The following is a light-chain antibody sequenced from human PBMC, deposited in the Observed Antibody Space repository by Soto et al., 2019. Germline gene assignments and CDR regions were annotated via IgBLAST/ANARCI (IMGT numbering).Light chain of an antibody. CDR1: QTVYNGY. J-gene: IGKJ1*01. Sequence: EKVLTQSPGTLSLSPGERATLSCRASQTVYNGYLAWYQQKPGQAPRLLIYGASSRATGIPDRFSGSGSGTDFTLTISRLEPEDFAVYYCQQYVSSPRTFGQGTKVDIK. CDR2: GAS. CDR3: QQYVSSPRT. V-gene: IGKV3-20*01.